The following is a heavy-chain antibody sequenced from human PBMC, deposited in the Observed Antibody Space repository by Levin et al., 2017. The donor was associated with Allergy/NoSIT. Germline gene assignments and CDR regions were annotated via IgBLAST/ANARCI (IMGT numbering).Heavy chain of an antibody. V-gene: IGHV3-7*01. CDR2: IRPDGSEG. Sequence: GESLKISCAASGFTFSTYWMSWVRQAPGKGLEWVANIRPDGSEGHYVDSVKGRFTISRDNAKNSLYLQMNSLSAEDTAVYYCATHSSSRAWSSWGQGTLVIVSS. D-gene: IGHD6-19*01. CDR3: ATHSSSRAWSS. J-gene: IGHJ4*02. CDR1: GFTFSTYW.